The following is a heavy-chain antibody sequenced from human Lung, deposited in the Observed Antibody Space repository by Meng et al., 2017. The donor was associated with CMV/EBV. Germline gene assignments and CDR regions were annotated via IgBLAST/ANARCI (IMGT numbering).Heavy chain of an antibody. CDR2: INSDGSST. CDR1: GFTFSSYW. CDR3: ARVWGDYDILTGYYYSYYYYGMDV. D-gene: IGHD3-9*01. V-gene: IGHV3-74*01. J-gene: IGHJ6*02. Sequence: GGSLRLPCAASGFTFSSYWMHWVRQAPGKGLVWVSRINSDGSSTSYADSVKGRFTISRDNAKNTLYLQMNSLRAEDTAVYYCARVWGDYDILTGYYYSYYYYGMDVWGQGTTVXVSS.